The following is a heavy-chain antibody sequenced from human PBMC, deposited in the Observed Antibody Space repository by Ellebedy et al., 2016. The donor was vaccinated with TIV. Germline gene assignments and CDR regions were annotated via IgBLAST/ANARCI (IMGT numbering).Heavy chain of an antibody. D-gene: IGHD3-10*01. CDR3: VIEMRDGGDD. CDR1: GYSLTESP. J-gene: IGHJ4*02. V-gene: IGHV1-24*01. CDR2: FDPEDGET. Sequence: AASVKVSCKVSGYSLTESPIHWVRPARGRGLEWMGGFDPEDGETIYAQKFQGRVTMTEDTSTDTADMELSSLRSNDTAVYYGVIEMRDGGDDWGQGTPVTVSS.